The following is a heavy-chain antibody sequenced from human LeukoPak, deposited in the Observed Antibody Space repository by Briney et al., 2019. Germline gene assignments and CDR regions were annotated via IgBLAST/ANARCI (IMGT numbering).Heavy chain of an antibody. CDR1: GFTFSSYE. Sequence: GSLRLSCAASGFTFSSYEMNWVRQAPGKGLEWVSYISSSGSTIYYADSVKGRFTISRDNAKNSLYLQMNSLRAEDTAVYYRASITMVRGVIPTYDYWGQGTLVTVSS. D-gene: IGHD3-10*01. CDR3: ASITMVRGVIPTYDY. CDR2: ISSSGSTI. J-gene: IGHJ4*02. V-gene: IGHV3-48*03.